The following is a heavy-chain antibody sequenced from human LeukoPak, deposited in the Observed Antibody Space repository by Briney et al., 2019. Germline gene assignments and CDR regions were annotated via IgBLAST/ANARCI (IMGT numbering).Heavy chain of an antibody. D-gene: IGHD3-10*01. CDR3: AKDAVRGSGRINWFDS. V-gene: IGHV3-23*01. CDR2: ISGSGGST. CDR1: GLTFSSYA. Sequence: GGSLRLSCAASGLTFSSYAMSWVRQAPGKGLEWVSAISGSGGSTYYADSVKGRFTISRDNSKNTLYLQMNSLRAEDTAVYYCAKDAVRGSGRINWFDSWGQGTLVTVSS. J-gene: IGHJ5*01.